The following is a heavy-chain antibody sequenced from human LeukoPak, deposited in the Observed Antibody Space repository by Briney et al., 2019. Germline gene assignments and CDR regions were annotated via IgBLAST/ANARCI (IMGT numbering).Heavy chain of an antibody. CDR1: GFTFSSYA. V-gene: IGHV3-23*01. CDR2: ISGSGGST. J-gene: IGHJ4*02. Sequence: GGSLRLSCAASGFTFSSYAMSWVRQAPGKGLEWASAISGSGGSTYYADSVKGRFTISRDNSKNTLYLQMNSLRAEDTAVYYCAKGPYQLLYRSPKYYFDYWGQGTLVTVSS. CDR3: AKGPYQLLYRSPKYYFDY. D-gene: IGHD2-2*02.